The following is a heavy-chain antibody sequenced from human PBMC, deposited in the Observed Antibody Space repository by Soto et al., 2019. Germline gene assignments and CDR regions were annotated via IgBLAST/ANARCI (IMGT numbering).Heavy chain of an antibody. CDR1: GGSVRSGNYY. CDR2: IYYSGST. CDR3: ARDACSGGNCYSDY. Sequence: QVQLQESGPGLVMPSETLSLTCTVSGGSVRSGNYYWSWIRQPPGKGLEWIGYIYYSGSTNYNPSRRSRVTISVDTSRDQFSLRLSSVTAAATAVYYCARDACSGGNCYSDYWGQGTLVTVSS. D-gene: IGHD2-15*01. J-gene: IGHJ4*02. V-gene: IGHV4-61*01.